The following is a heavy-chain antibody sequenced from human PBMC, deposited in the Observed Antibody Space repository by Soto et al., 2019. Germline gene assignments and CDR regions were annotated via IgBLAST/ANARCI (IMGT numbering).Heavy chain of an antibody. CDR2: IYTSGST. J-gene: IGHJ4*02. D-gene: IGHD6-19*01. CDR1: CGSIISYY. V-gene: IGHV4-4*07. CDR3: VRSANSAWYIFDY. Sequence: SETLSLTCTVSCGSIISYYWSWILQPAGKGLEWIGRIYTSGSTNYNPSLKSRVTMSADKSSRTAFLRWNRLKASDTAMYYCVRSANSAWYIFDYWGQGILVTVSS.